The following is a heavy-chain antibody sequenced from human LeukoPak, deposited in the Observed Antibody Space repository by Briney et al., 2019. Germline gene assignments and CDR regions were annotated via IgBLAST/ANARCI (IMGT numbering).Heavy chain of an antibody. CDR3: ARDDYGDYVDY. J-gene: IGHJ4*02. CDR1: GFTFSSYA. D-gene: IGHD4-17*01. CDR2: ISYDGSNK. Sequence: GGPLRLSCAASGFTFSSYAMHWVRQAPGKGLEWVAVISYDGSNKYYAGSVKGRFTISRDNSKNTLYLQMNSLRAEDTAVYYCARDDYGDYVDYWGQGTLVTVSS. V-gene: IGHV3-30-3*01.